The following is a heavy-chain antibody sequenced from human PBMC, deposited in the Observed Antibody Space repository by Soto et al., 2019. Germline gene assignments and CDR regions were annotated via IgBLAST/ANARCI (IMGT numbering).Heavy chain of an antibody. D-gene: IGHD6-13*01. Sequence: EVQLLESGGGXVXXXGSLRLSXLAXGXXFSXYXXXWVRXAPGKGLEWVSGINSSGGSTYYADSVKGRFTISRDNSKNTLYLQMSSLSAEDTAVYYCAKDRWVGAAAGLFDYWGQGTLLTVSS. J-gene: IGHJ4*02. CDR3: AKDRWVGAAAGLFDY. V-gene: IGHV3-23*01. CDR1: GXXFSXYX. CDR2: INSSGGST.